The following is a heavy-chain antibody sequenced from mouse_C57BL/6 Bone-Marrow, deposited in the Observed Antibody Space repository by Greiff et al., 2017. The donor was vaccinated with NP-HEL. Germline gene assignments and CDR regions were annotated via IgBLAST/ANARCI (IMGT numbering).Heavy chain of an antibody. CDR1: GYTFTSYW. CDR2: IDPSDSYN. D-gene: IGHD1-2*01. V-gene: IGHV1-69*01. CDR3: ARLLRPQDFDY. J-gene: IGHJ2*01. Sequence: VQLQQPGAELVMPGASVKLSCKASGYTFTSYWMHWVKQRPGQGLEWIGEIDPSDSYNNYNQKFKGKSTLTVDKSSSTAYLQLSSLTSEDSAVYYCARLLRPQDFDYWGQGTTLTVSS.